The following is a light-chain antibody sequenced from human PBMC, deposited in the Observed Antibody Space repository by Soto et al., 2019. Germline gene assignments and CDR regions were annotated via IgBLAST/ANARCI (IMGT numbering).Light chain of an antibody. CDR3: QQYNNSPLS. CDR1: QSVSSN. CDR2: GAS. V-gene: IGKV3-15*01. Sequence: EIVMTQSPATLSVSPGERATLSCRASQSVSSNVAWYQQKPGQAPRLLIFGASTRATGIPARFSGSGSGTEFTLTIGSLQPEDFAVYYCQQYNNSPLSFGGGTKVDIK. J-gene: IGKJ4*01.